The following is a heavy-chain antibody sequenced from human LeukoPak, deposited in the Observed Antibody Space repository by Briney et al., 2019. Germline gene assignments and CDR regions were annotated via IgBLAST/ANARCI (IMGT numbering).Heavy chain of an antibody. V-gene: IGHV4-38-2*02. Sequence: PSETLSLTCTVSGYSISSGYYWGWIRQPPGKGLEWIGCIYHSGNPYYNPSLKSRVTTSVDTSKNQFSLKLTFVTAADTAVYYCARGGSGSYIDASDIWGQGTMVTVSS. D-gene: IGHD3-10*01. J-gene: IGHJ3*02. CDR1: GYSISSGYY. CDR2: IYHSGNP. CDR3: ARGGSGSYIDASDI.